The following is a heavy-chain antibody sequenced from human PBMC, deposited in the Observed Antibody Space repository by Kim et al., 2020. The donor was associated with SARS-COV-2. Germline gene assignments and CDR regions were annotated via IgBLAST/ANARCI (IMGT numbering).Heavy chain of an antibody. CDR3: ARDRGFLGRMDV. J-gene: IGHJ6*02. D-gene: IGHD3-3*01. V-gene: IGHV3-53*01. Sequence: YNADSVKCRFTISRDNSKNALYLQMNSLRAEDTAVYYCARDRGFLGRMDVWGQGTTVTVSS.